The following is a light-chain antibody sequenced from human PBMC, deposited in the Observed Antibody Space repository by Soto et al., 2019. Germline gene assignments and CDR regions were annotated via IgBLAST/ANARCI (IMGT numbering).Light chain of an antibody. V-gene: IGLV1-40*01. Sequence: QSVLTQPPSVSGAPGQRVTISCTGSSSNIGAGYDVHWYQQLPGTAPKLLIYVNSNRPSGVPDRFSGSKSGTSASLAITGXXXXXXXDYYCQSYDSSLSVVFGGGTKLTV. CDR2: VNS. J-gene: IGLJ2*01. CDR3: QSYDSSLSVV. CDR1: SSNIGAGYD.